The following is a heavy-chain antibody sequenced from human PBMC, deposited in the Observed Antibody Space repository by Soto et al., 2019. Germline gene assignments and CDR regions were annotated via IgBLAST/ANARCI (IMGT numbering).Heavy chain of an antibody. CDR3: ARDWAAAGNDAFDI. V-gene: IGHV1-2*04. Sequence: ASVKVSCKASGYTFTGYYMHWVRQAPGQGLEWMGWINPNSGGTNYAQKFQGWVTMTRDTSISTAYMELSRLRSDDTAAYYCARDWAAAGNDAFDIWGQGTMVTVSS. J-gene: IGHJ3*02. CDR2: INPNSGGT. D-gene: IGHD6-13*01. CDR1: GYTFTGYY.